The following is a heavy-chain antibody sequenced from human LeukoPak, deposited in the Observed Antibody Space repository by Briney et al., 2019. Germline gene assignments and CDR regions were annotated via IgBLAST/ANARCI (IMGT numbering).Heavy chain of an antibody. Sequence: PSETLSLTCTVSGGSISSDDHYWSWIRHPPGKGLEWIAYMHYNGDTYYNPALKSRVTISVDTSKNQFSLKLSSVTAADTAVYYCASGSYYFDYWGQGTLVTVSS. V-gene: IGHV4-30-4*01. J-gene: IGHJ4*02. CDR2: MHYNGDT. CDR3: ASGSYYFDY. CDR1: GGSISSDDHY. D-gene: IGHD1-26*01.